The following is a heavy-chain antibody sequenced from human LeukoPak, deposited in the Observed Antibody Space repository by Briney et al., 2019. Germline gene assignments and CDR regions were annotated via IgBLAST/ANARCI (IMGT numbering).Heavy chain of an antibody. J-gene: IGHJ4*02. CDR3: ARDSLPAAIGIFDY. CDR1: GFTFSSYS. CDR2: ISSSSSSYI. D-gene: IGHD2-2*01. V-gene: IGHV3-21*04. Sequence: PGGSLRLSCAASGFTFSSYSMNWVRQAPGKGLEWVSSISSSSSSYIYYADSVKGRFTISRDNAKNSLYLQMNSLRAEDTAVYYCARDSLPAAIGIFDYWGQGTLVTVSS.